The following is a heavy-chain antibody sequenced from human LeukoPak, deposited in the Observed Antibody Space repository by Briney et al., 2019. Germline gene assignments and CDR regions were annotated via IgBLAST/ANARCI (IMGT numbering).Heavy chain of an antibody. CDR1: GFTFSNHL. J-gene: IGHJ6*02. CDR2: ISRSSSSK. Sequence: PGGSLRLSCAASGFTFSNHLMNWVRQAPGKGLEWVSSISRSSSSKYYADSVKGRFTISRDNSKNTLYLQMNSLRAEDTAVYYCAKSGGYENYYYYGMDVWGQGTTVTVSS. CDR3: AKSGGYENYYYYGMDV. D-gene: IGHD5-12*01. V-gene: IGHV3-21*04.